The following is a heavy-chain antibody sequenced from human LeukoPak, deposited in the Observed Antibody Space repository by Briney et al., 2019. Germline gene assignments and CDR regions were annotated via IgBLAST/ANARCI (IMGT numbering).Heavy chain of an antibody. Sequence: GGSLRFSCAASGFTFSIYNMNWVRQAPGKGLEWVSSIRSSSRYIYYADSVKGRFTISRDNSKNTLYLQMNSLRAEDTAVYYCARDWAYVAGYCSSTSCSPGLSLSGMDVWGQGTTVTVSS. CDR3: ARDWAYVAGYCSSTSCSPGLSLSGMDV. V-gene: IGHV3-21*01. D-gene: IGHD2-2*01. CDR2: IRSSSRYI. J-gene: IGHJ6*02. CDR1: GFTFSIYN.